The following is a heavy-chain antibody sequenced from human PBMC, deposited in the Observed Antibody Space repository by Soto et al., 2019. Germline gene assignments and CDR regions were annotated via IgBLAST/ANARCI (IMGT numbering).Heavy chain of an antibody. CDR2: ISSSSSYI. CDR3: ARDCSGGSCYPGMDV. J-gene: IGHJ6*02. V-gene: IGHV3-21*01. Sequence: GGSLRLSCAASGFTFSSYSMNWVRQAPGKGLEWVSSISSSSSYIYYADSVKGRFTISRDNAKNSLYLQMNSLRAEDTAVYFCARDCSGGSCYPGMDVWGQGTTVTVSS. CDR1: GFTFSSYS. D-gene: IGHD2-15*01.